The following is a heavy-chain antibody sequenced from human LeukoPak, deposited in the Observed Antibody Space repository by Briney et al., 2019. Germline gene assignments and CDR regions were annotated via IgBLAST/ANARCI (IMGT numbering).Heavy chain of an antibody. J-gene: IGHJ3*02. Sequence: SVKVSCKASGGTFNSYAISWVRQAPGQGLEWMGGIIPIFGTTKYEQKFEGRVTIITDESTSTAYLELSSLRSEDTAVYYCAGAPSPYDILTGRNAFDIWGQGTMVTVSS. V-gene: IGHV1-69*05. CDR3: AGAPSPYDILTGRNAFDI. CDR1: GGTFNSYA. D-gene: IGHD3-9*01. CDR2: IIPIFGTT.